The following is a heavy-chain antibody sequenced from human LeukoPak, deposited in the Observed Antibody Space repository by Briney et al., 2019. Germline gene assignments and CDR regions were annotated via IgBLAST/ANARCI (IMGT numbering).Heavy chain of an antibody. D-gene: IGHD4-11*01. CDR2: ISSSSSYI. V-gene: IGHV3-21*01. CDR1: GFTFSSYS. Sequence: GGSLRLSCAASGFTFSSYSLNWVRQAPGKGLEWVSSISSSSSYIYYADSVKGRFTISRDNAKNSLYLQMNSLRAEDTAVYYCARDPTTVTVFDYWGQGTLVTVSS. CDR3: ARDPTTVTVFDY. J-gene: IGHJ4*02.